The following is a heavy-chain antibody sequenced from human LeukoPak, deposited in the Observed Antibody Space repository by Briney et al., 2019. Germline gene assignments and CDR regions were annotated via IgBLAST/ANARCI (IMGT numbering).Heavy chain of an antibody. CDR1: GGSISVCY. Sequence: PSETLSLTCTVSGGSISVCYWRWIRQPHGKGLEWIAFMSHSGSTNYNPSLKNRVTISRDTSKNQLSLKLSSVTAADTAVYYCARDRGSAGGFDFWGQGALVTVSS. D-gene: IGHD6-13*01. CDR3: ARDRGSAGGFDF. V-gene: IGHV4-59*01. CDR2: MSHSGST. J-gene: IGHJ4*02.